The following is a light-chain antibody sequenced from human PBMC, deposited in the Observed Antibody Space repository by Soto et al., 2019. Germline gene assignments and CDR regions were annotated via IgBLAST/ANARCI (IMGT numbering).Light chain of an antibody. CDR1: SSDVGGYNY. V-gene: IGLV2-14*01. CDR2: DVS. CDR3: SSYPSSSTYVV. Sequence: QSALTQPASVSGSPGQSITISCTGTSSDVGGYNYVSWHQQHPGKAPKLMIYDVSNRPSGVSNRFSGSKSGNTASLTISGLQAEDEADYYCSSYPSSSTYVVFGGGTKLTVL. J-gene: IGLJ2*01.